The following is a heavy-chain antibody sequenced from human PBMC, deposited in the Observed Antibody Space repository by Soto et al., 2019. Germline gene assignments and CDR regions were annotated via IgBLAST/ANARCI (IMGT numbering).Heavy chain of an antibody. CDR3: ARVAPYSYGLNYYYGMDV. CDR2: IIPIFGTA. V-gene: IGHV1-69*13. Sequence: SVKVSCKASGGTFSSYAISWVRQAPGQGLEWMGGIIPIFGTANYAQKFQGRVTITADESTSTAYMELSSLRPEGTAVYYCARVAPYSYGLNYYYGMDVWGQGTTVTVSS. D-gene: IGHD5-18*01. CDR1: GGTFSSYA. J-gene: IGHJ6*02.